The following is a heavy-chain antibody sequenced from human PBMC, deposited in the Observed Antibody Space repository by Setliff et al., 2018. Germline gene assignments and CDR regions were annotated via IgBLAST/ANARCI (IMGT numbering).Heavy chain of an antibody. CDR3: AREPYDYIWGSYRSPYFDH. D-gene: IGHD3-16*02. Sequence: EASVKVSCKASGHTFVGYYLHWVRQAPGQGLEWMGWINPKTGGTNYAQKFQGRVTMTRDASINTAFMHLSSLKSDDMAVYYCAREPYDYIWGSYRSPYFDHWGQGALVTVSS. CDR1: GHTFVGYY. V-gene: IGHV1-2*02. CDR2: INPKTGGT. J-gene: IGHJ4*02.